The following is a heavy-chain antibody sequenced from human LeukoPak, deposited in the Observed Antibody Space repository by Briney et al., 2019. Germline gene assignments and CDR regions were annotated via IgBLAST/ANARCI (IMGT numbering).Heavy chain of an antibody. CDR3: ARHASYYDSRDYYSLTATQYYFDY. Sequence: SETLSLTCTVSGGSISPYYWSWIRQPPGKGLEWIGYIYYSGSTNYNPSLKSPVTISVDTSKNQFSLELSSVTAADTAVYYCARHASYYDSRDYYSLTATQYYFDYWGQGTLVTVSS. V-gene: IGHV4-59*08. J-gene: IGHJ4*02. D-gene: IGHD3-22*01. CDR1: GGSISPYY. CDR2: IYYSGST.